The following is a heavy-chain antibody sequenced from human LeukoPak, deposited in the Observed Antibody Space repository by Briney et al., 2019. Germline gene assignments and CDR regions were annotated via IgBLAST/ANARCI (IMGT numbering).Heavy chain of an antibody. D-gene: IGHD3-22*01. CDR2: INPDSGGT. V-gene: IGHV1-2*02. J-gene: IGHJ4*02. CDR3: ARAISLFYCDSSGSHGDY. CDR1: GYTFTAYY. Sequence: ASVKVSCKPSGYTFTAYYIHWVRQAPGQGLEWMGWINPDSGGTNYAQKFQGRVTMTRDTSISTAYMELSRLRSDDTAVYYCARAISLFYCDSSGSHGDYWGQGTLVTVSS.